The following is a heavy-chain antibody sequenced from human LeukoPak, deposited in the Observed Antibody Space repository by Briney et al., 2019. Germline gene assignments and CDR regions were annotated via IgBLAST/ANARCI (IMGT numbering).Heavy chain of an antibody. CDR3: ARVSRIAAAGELNWFDP. CDR2: IHSGGGGIP. CDR1: GFTTFSH. J-gene: IGHJ5*02. D-gene: IGHD6-13*01. V-gene: IGHV3-53*01. Sequence: GGSLRLSCAASGFTTFSHMNWVRQAPGKGLEWVSVIHSGGGGIPYYADSVEGRFTISRDNSKNTIYLQMNSLRAEDTAVYYCARVSRIAAAGELNWFDPWGQGTLVTVSS.